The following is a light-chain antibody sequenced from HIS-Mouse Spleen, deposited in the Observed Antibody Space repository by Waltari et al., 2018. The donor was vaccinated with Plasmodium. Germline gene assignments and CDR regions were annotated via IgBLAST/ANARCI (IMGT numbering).Light chain of an antibody. V-gene: IGLV2-8*01. CDR2: EVS. CDR3: SSYAGSNNLV. Sequence: QSALTQPASVSGSPGQSITISCTGTSSDVGVYNYVPCYQQPPGKAPKLMFYEVSKRPSGVPVRFSGSKAGNAASLTVSGRQAEDEADYYCSSYAGSNNLVFGGGTKLTVL. CDR1: SSDVGVYNY. J-gene: IGLJ2*01.